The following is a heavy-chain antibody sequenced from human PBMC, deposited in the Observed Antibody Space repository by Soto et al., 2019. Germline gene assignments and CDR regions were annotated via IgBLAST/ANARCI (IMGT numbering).Heavy chain of an antibody. V-gene: IGHV3-48*01. Sequence: EVQLVESGGGLVQPGGSLRLSCAASGFTFSIYSMNWVRQAPGKGLEWVSYISSSSSTIYYADSVKGRFTISRDNAKNSLYVQMNGLIAEDTAVFYCARDLHYGLFDYWGQGTLVTVSS. J-gene: IGHJ4*02. D-gene: IGHD4-17*01. CDR3: ARDLHYGLFDY. CDR2: ISSSSSTI. CDR1: GFTFSIYS.